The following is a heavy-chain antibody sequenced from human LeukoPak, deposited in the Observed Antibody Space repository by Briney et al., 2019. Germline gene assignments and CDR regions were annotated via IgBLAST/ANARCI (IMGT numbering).Heavy chain of an antibody. CDR1: SDSIYSSNYY. CDR3: ARAAYCGGDCYLFDY. D-gene: IGHD2-21*02. V-gene: IGHV4-39*01. CDR2: IYYSGST. J-gene: IGHJ4*02. Sequence: SETLSLTCTVSSDSIYSSNYYWGWIRQPPGKGLEWIGSIYYSGSTYYNSSLKSPVTISVDTSKNQFSLKLSSLTAADTAVYYCARAAYCGGDCYLFDYWGQGTLVTVFS.